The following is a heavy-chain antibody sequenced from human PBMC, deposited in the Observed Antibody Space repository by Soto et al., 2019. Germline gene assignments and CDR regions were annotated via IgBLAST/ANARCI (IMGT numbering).Heavy chain of an antibody. CDR2: INHSGST. CDR3: ARGDYDILTGYYMFEY. Sequence: SETLSLTCAVYGGSFSGYYWSWIRQPPGKGLEWIGEINHSGSTNYNPSLKSRVTISVDTPKNQFSLKLSSVTAADTAVYYCARGDYDILTGYYMFEYWGQGTLVTVSS. D-gene: IGHD3-9*01. CDR1: GGSFSGYY. V-gene: IGHV4-34*01. J-gene: IGHJ4*02.